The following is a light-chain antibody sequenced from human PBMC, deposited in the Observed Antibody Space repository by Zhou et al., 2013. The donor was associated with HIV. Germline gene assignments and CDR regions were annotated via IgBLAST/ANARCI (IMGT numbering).Light chain of an antibody. J-gene: IGKJ4*01. Sequence: EILMTQSPATLSASPGSSASLSCRASQTIQSNLAWYQQKSGQPPTLLIHDASTRAKGVPARFVGSGSGTEFSLSITTLQPEDFATYYCQQFRTWPYTFGGGTRLDLK. CDR3: QQFRTWPYT. CDR1: QTIQSN. CDR2: DAS. V-gene: IGKV3-15*01.